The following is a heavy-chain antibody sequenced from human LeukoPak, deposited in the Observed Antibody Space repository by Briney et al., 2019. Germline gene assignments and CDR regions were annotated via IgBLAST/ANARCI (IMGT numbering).Heavy chain of an antibody. J-gene: IGHJ4*02. Sequence: GGSLRLSCAASGFTFSDYYMSWIRQAPGKGLKWVSYISSSGSSIYYADSVKGRFTISRENANSSLYLQMNSLRAEDTAVYYCARAGRGFSYGYVDYWGQGTLVSVSS. CDR1: GFTFSDYY. V-gene: IGHV3-11*04. D-gene: IGHD5-18*01. CDR3: ARAGRGFSYGYVDY. CDR2: ISSSGSSI.